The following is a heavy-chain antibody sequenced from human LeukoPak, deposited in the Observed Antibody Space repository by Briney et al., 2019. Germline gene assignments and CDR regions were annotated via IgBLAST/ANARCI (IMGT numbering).Heavy chain of an antibody. J-gene: IGHJ4*02. D-gene: IGHD4-23*01. Sequence: GGSLRLSCTASGFTFSAYAMMWVRQAPGKGPEWVSAIRGGGGSAFYADSVKGRFTISRDNSKNTLYLQMNSLRAEDTAVYYCAKATNTVVTVSVDYWGQGTLVTVSS. CDR1: GFTFSAYA. CDR2: IRGGGGSA. V-gene: IGHV3-23*01. CDR3: AKATNTVVTVSVDY.